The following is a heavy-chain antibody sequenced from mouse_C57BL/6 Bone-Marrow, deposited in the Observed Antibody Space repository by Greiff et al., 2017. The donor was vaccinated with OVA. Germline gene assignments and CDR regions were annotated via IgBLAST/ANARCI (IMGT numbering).Heavy chain of an antibody. Sequence: EVHLVESGGGLVQPGGSLKLSCAASGFTFSSYTMSWVRQTPEKRLEWVAYISNGGGSTYYPDTVKGRFTISRDNAKNTLYLQMSSLKSEDTAMYYCARHYYGSNYYAMDYWGQGTSVTVSS. V-gene: IGHV5-12-2*01. CDR3: ARHYYGSNYYAMDY. D-gene: IGHD1-1*01. CDR1: GFTFSSYT. J-gene: IGHJ4*01. CDR2: ISNGGGST.